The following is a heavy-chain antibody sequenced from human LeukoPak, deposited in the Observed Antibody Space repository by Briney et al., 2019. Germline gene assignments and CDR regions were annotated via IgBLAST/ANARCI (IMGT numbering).Heavy chain of an antibody. CDR1: GYRFSNNW. D-gene: IGHD2-21*01. CDR2: IKQDGSEK. Sequence: GGSLRLSCAASGYRFSNNWMSWVRQAPGKGLEWVANIKQDGSEKYYVDSVKGRFTISRENAKSSLYLQMSSLRAEDTAIYYCARDRVGDSDAFDVWGQGTVVTVSS. CDR3: ARDRVGDSDAFDV. J-gene: IGHJ3*01. V-gene: IGHV3-7*01.